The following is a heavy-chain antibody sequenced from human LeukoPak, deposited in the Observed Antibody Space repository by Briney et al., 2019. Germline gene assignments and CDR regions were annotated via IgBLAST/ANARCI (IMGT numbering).Heavy chain of an antibody. V-gene: IGHV3-30*03. Sequence: GRSLRLSCAASGFTFSSYGMHWVRQAPGKGLEWVAVISYDGSNKYYADSVKGRFTISRDNSKNTLYLQMNSLRAEDTAVYYCAREFLSITMVRGVPYYYYYMDVWGKGTTVTISS. J-gene: IGHJ6*03. CDR2: ISYDGSNK. CDR1: GFTFSSYG. CDR3: AREFLSITMVRGVPYYYYYMDV. D-gene: IGHD3-10*01.